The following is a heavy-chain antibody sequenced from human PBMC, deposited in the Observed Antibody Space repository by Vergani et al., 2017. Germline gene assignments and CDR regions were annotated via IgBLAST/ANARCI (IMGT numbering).Heavy chain of an antibody. Sequence: QVQLQQWGAGLLKPSETLSLTCAVYGGSFSGYYWSWIRQPPGKGLEWIGEINHSGSTNYNPSIKSRVTISVDTSKNQFSLKLNSVTAADTAVYYCARGETRTDWLDTWGQGTQVIVSS. CDR2: INHSGST. CDR1: GGSFSGYY. J-gene: IGHJ5*02. V-gene: IGHV4-34*01. D-gene: IGHD3/OR15-3a*01. CDR3: ARGETRTDWLDT.